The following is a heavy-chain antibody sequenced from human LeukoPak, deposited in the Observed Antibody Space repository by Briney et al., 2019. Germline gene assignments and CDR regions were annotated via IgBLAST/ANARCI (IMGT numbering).Heavy chain of an antibody. V-gene: IGHV3-43D*03. Sequence: PGGSLRLSCAASGFTFDDYAMHWVRQAPGKGLEWVSLISWDGGSTYYADSVKGRFTISRDNSKNSLYLQMNSLRAEDTALYYCAKPAPYAPYYFDYWGQGTLVTVSS. CDR1: GFTFDDYA. CDR3: AKPAPYAPYYFDY. J-gene: IGHJ4*02. CDR2: ISWDGGST.